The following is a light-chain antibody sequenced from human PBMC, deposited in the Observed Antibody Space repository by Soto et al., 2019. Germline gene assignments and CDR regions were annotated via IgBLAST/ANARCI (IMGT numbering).Light chain of an antibody. Sequence: EIVMTHSPATLSVSPGETASLSCRASQSAGNFLAWYQQKPGQAPRLLIYYISTRATGIPARFSGSGSGTEFTLTINSLQSEDSAVYYCQQHNQLPITFGQGTRLEIK. V-gene: IGKV3D-15*01. CDR2: YIS. CDR1: QSAGNF. J-gene: IGKJ5*01. CDR3: QQHNQLPIT.